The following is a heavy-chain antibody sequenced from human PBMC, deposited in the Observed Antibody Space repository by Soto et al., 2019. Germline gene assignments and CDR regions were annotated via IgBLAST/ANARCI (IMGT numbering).Heavy chain of an antibody. CDR3: AKDLEVVGATRWGFDT. CDR1: GFTFSYFG. J-gene: IGHJ5*02. Sequence: GGSLRLSCEASGFTFSYFGTHWVRQAPGKGLEWVAAISNDGNRKYYGDSVKGRITISRDNSKNTLYLQMDSLRDEDTAVYYCAKDLEVVGATRWGFDTWGQGTLVTVSS. V-gene: IGHV3-30*18. CDR2: ISNDGNRK. D-gene: IGHD1-26*01.